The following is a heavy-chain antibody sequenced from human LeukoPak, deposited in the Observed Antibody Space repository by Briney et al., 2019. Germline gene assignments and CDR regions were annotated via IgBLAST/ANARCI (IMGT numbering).Heavy chain of an antibody. CDR3: AREDGTNAFDI. J-gene: IGHJ3*02. V-gene: IGHV1-46*01. D-gene: IGHD1/OR15-1a*01. CDR1: GYSFTSYY. Sequence: ASVKVSCKASGYSFTSYYMHWVRQAPGQGLEWMGIINPSGGSTSYAQKFQGRVTMTRDTSTSTVYMELSSLRSEDTAVYYCAREDGTNAFDIWGQGTMVTVSS. CDR2: INPSGGST.